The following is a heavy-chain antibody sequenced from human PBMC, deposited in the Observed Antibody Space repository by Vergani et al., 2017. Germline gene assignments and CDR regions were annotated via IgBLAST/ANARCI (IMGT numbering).Heavy chain of an antibody. D-gene: IGHD4-17*01. CDR2: VDPEDGET. Sequence: DVQLVQSGAEVKKPGATLRISCKVSGYTFTDHFMHWVKQAPGKGLEWMGLVDPEDGETIYAEKFKGRGTIAADTSTDTAHLELSSLRSEDTAVYYCATPQTVTTGGMEVWGQGTTVIVSS. V-gene: IGHV1-69-2*01. CDR3: ATPQTVTTGGMEV. CDR1: GYTFTDHF. J-gene: IGHJ6*02.